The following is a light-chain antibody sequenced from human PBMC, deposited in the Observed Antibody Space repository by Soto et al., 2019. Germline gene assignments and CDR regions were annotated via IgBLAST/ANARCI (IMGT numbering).Light chain of an antibody. V-gene: IGLV4-69*01. CDR3: QTWGTGLWV. CDR1: TEHSSYA. CDR2: VNSDGSH. J-gene: IGLJ3*02. Sequence: QAVVTQSPSASASLGASVKLTCTLRTEHSSYAIAWHQQQPQKGPRFLMKVNSDGSHYKGDGIPDRFSGSSSGAERYLTISSLQSEDEADYYCQTWGTGLWVFGGGTKLTVL.